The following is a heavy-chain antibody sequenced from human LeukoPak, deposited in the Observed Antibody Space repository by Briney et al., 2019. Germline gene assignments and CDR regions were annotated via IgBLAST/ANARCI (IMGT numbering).Heavy chain of an antibody. CDR3: AKDEGSGWSPIDF. Sequence: GGSLRLSCAASGFTVGSNYMSWVRQAPGKGLEWVSIIYSGSGGSTYYADSVKGRFTISRDNSKNTLYLQMNSLRTEDTAVYYCAKDEGSGWSPIDFWGQGTLVTVSS. CDR2: IYSGSGGST. V-gene: IGHV3-53*01. CDR1: GFTVGSNY. D-gene: IGHD6-19*01. J-gene: IGHJ4*02.